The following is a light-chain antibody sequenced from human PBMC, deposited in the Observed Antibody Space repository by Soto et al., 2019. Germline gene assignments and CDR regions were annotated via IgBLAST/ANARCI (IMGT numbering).Light chain of an antibody. CDR3: QQSSSIPWT. J-gene: IGKJ1*01. CDR1: HLINTY. V-gene: IGKV1-39*01. CDR2: AAS. Sequence: DIQLTQSPSSLSASIGDRVTITCRASHLINTYLNWYQQKPGKAPDLLISAASSLQSELPPRFSGSGSGTDFTLTINSLQPEDFATYFCQQSSSIPWTFGQGTKVEIK.